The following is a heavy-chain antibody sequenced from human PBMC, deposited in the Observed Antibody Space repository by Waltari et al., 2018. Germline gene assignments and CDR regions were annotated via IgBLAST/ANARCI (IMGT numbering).Heavy chain of an antibody. J-gene: IGHJ4*02. CDR2: LYSGGDT. D-gene: IGHD1-1*01. CDR3: ASGTATVSFEF. CDR1: CLVVGRSF. V-gene: IGHV3-53*01. Sequence: EVQLVESGGDWIQQGGSRRLSCAASCLVVGRSFVAWVRQAPGKGLEWVSILYSGGDTHFADSVKGRFTISRDDSRNTVYLQMNSLRAEDAALYYCASGTATVSFEFWGQGTQVTISS.